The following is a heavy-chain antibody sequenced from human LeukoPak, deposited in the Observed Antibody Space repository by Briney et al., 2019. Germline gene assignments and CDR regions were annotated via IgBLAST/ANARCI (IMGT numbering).Heavy chain of an antibody. J-gene: IGHJ3*02. CDR3: TRNSVPADPPEDDAFDI. V-gene: IGHV3-73*01. D-gene: IGHD2-2*01. CDR1: GFTFSGSA. Sequence: PGGSLRLSCAASGFTFSGSAMHWVRQASGKGLEWVGRIRSKANSYATAYAASVKGRFTISRDDSKNTAYLQMNSLKTEDTAVYYCTRNSVPADPPEDDAFDIWGQGTMVTVSS. CDR2: IRSKANSYAT.